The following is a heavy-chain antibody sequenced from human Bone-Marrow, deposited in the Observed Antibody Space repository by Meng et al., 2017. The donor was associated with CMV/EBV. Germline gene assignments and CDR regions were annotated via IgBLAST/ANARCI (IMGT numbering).Heavy chain of an antibody. D-gene: IGHD6-19*01. CDR2: ISSSGGTM. Sequence: GESLKISCAASGFTFSYYEMNWVRLAPGKGLEWVSYISSSGGTMYYADSVKGRFTISRDNAKNSLYLQMNSLRAEDTAVYYCARSWRDNSACFTYFHYWGQGTLVTVSS. V-gene: IGHV3-48*03. CDR1: GFTFSYYE. J-gene: IGHJ4*02. CDR3: ARSWRDNSACFTYFHY.